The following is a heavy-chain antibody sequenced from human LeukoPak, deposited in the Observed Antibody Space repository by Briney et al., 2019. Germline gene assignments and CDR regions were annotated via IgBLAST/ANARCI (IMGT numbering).Heavy chain of an antibody. V-gene: IGHV1-69*05. CDR1: GGTFSSYA. CDR3: ARDVAIPPPKNYYYMDV. CDR2: IIPIFGTA. Sequence: SVKVSCKASGGTFSSYAISWVRQAPGQGLEWMGRIIPIFGTANYAQKFQGRVTITTDESTSTAYMELCSLRSEDTAVYYCARDVAIPPPKNYYYMDVWGKGTTVTVSS. J-gene: IGHJ6*03. D-gene: IGHD2-21*01.